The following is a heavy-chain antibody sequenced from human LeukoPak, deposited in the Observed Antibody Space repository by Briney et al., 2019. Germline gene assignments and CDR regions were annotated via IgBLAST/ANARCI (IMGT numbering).Heavy chain of an antibody. V-gene: IGHV3-30*18. J-gene: IGHJ4*02. D-gene: IGHD1-1*01. CDR1: GFTFSSYG. Sequence: PGGYLRLSCAASGFTFSSYGMHWVRQAPGKGLEWVAVISYDGSNKYYADSVKGRFTISRDNSKNTLYLQMNSLRAEDTAVYYCAKGRYPPRYYFDYWGQGTLVTVSS. CDR3: AKGRYPPRYYFDY. CDR2: ISYDGSNK.